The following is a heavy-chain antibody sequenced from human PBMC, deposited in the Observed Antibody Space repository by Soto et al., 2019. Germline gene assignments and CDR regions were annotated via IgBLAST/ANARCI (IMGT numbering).Heavy chain of an antibody. V-gene: IGHV1-2*02. J-gene: IGHJ4*02. CDR3: SFHYDLLTAFAY. Sequence: ASVKVSCKASGYTFTGYYMHWVRQAPGQGLEWMGWINPNSGGTNYAQKFQGRVTMTRDTSISTAYMELSRLRSDDTAVYYCSFHYDLLTAFAYWGQRTLVTVSS. D-gene: IGHD3-9*01. CDR1: GYTFTGYY. CDR2: INPNSGGT.